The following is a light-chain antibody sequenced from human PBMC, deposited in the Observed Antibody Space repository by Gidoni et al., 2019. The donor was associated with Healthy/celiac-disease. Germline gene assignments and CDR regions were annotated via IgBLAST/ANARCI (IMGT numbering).Light chain of an antibody. CDR2: GAS. CDR1: QSVSSSY. Sequence: EIVLTPSPGTLSLSPGERATLSCRASQSVSSSYLAWYQQKPGQAPRLLIYGASSRATGIPDFTLTISRLEPEDFAVYYCQQYGSSLLFGPGTKVDIK. V-gene: IGKV3-20*01. J-gene: IGKJ3*01. CDR3: QQYGSSLL.